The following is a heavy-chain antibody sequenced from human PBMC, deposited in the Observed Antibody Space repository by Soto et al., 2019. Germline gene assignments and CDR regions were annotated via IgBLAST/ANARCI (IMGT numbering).Heavy chain of an antibody. CDR3: ARGGGNPASTNDF. CDR2: IHSSGTT. CDR1: RGSFSYFH. Sequence: QVQLQQWGGGLLKPSETLSLTCGLHRGSFSYFHWSWIRQPPGKGLERIGEIHSSGTTNYHPSLRSRVTMSIDTSAMQFSLTRYSVTAAATAVYYCARGGGNPASTNDFWGQGALVTVSS. J-gene: IGHJ4*02. V-gene: IGHV4-34*01. D-gene: IGHD3-16*01.